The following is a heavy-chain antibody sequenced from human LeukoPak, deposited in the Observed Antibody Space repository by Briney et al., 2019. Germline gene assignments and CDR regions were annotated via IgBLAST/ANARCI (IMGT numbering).Heavy chain of an antibody. CDR2: IYYRGST. CDR1: GGSISSYY. J-gene: IGHJ4*02. D-gene: IGHD3-9*01. V-gene: IGHV4-59*08. CDR3: ARSGQLRYFDWHYFDY. Sequence: SETLSLTCTVSGGSISSYYWSWIRQPPGKGLEWIGYIYYRGSTNYNPSLKSRVTISVDTSKNQFSLKLSSVTAADTAVYYCARSGQLRYFDWHYFDYWGQGTLVTVSS.